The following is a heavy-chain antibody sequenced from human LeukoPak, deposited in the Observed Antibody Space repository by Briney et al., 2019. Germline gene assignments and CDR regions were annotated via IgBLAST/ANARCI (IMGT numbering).Heavy chain of an antibody. J-gene: IGHJ4*02. CDR2: INSDGSST. CDR3: ARGRYSSGWYYFDY. V-gene: IGHV3-74*01. CDR1: GFTFSSYW. Sequence: GGSLRFSCAASGFTFSSYWMHWVRQAPGKGLVWVSRINSDGSSTSYADSVKGRFTVSRDNAKNTLYLQMNSLRAEDTAVYYCARGRYSSGWYYFDYWGQGTLVTVSS. D-gene: IGHD6-19*01.